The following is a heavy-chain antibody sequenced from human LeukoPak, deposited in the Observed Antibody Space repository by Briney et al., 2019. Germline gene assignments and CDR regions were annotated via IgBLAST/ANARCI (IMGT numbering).Heavy chain of an antibody. D-gene: IGHD5-18*01. J-gene: IGHJ4*02. CDR3: AKYGVVQLWSPLFDY. CDR2: ISGSGGST. Sequence: GGSLRLSCAASGFTFSSYGMSWVRQAPGKGLEWVSAISGSGGSTYYADSVKGRFTISRDNSKNTLYLQMNSLRAEDTAVYYCAKYGVVQLWSPLFDYWGQGTLVTVSS. V-gene: IGHV3-23*01. CDR1: GFTFSSYG.